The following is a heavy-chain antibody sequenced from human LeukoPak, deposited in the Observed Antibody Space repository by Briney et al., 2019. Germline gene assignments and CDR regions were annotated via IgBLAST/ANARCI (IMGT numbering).Heavy chain of an antibody. Sequence: GGSLRLSCAASGFTFSSYSMNWVRQAPGKGLEWVSSISPSSSYIYYADSVKGRFTVSRDNAKNSLYLQMNSLRAEDTAVYYCARGCGGNCYLNDYWGQGTLVTVSS. V-gene: IGHV3-21*01. CDR1: GFTFSSYS. CDR3: ARGCGGNCYLNDY. CDR2: ISPSSSYI. J-gene: IGHJ4*02. D-gene: IGHD2-15*01.